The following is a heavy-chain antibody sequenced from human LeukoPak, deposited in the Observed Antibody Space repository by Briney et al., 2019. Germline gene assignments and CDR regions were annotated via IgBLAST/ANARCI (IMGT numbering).Heavy chain of an antibody. CDR2: IYYSGST. CDR1: GGSISSYY. CDR3: ARAGEAVAGTGWFDP. Sequence: SETLSLTCTVSGGSISSYYWSWIRQPPGKGLEWIGYIYYSGSTNYNPSLKSRVTISVDTSKNQFSLKLSSVTAADTAMYYCARAGEAVAGTGWFDPWGQGTLVTVSS. J-gene: IGHJ5*02. D-gene: IGHD6-19*01. V-gene: IGHV4-59*01.